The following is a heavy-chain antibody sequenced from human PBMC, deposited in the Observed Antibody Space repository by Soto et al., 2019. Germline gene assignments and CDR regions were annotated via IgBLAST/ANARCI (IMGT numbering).Heavy chain of an antibody. Sequence: ASVKVSCKASGYTFTSYGISWVRQAPGQGLEWMGWMNPNSGNTGYAQKFQGRVTMTRNTSISTAYMELSSLRSEDTAVYYCARGYDTSLSWGQGTLVTVSS. CDR3: ARGYDTSLS. CDR2: MNPNSGNT. J-gene: IGHJ4*02. CDR1: GYTFTSYG. D-gene: IGHD3-22*01. V-gene: IGHV1-8*02.